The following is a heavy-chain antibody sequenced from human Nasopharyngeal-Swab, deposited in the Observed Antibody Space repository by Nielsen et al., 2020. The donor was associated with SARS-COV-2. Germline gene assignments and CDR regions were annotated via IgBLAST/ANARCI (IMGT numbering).Heavy chain of an antibody. CDR1: GITFNSYY. J-gene: IGHJ4*02. CDR2: IKQDGSEK. CDR3: ARDVRQRTGDY. V-gene: IGHV3-7*01. D-gene: IGHD1-1*01. Sequence: GGSLRLSCAASGITFNSYYMSCPRQAPGKGLEWVGNIKQDGSEKYYVDSVKGRFTISRDNAKNSLYLQMNSLRAEDTAVYYCARDVRQRTGDYWGQGTLVTVSS.